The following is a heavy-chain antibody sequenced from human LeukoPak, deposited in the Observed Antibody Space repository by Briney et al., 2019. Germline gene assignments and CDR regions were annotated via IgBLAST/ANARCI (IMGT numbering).Heavy chain of an antibody. D-gene: IGHD6-13*01. CDR2: IYHSGST. CDR1: GGSISSSSYY. J-gene: IGHJ3*02. Sequence: SETLSLTCTVSGGSISSSSYYWGWIRQPPGKGLEWIGSIYHSGSTYYNPSLKSRVTISVDTSKNQFSLKLSSVTAADTAVYYCASIQQLVLVRIWGQGTMVTVSS. V-gene: IGHV4-39*07. CDR3: ASIQQLVLVRI.